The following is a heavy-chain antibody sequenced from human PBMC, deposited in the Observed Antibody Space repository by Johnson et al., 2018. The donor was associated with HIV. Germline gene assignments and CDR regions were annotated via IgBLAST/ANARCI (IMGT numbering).Heavy chain of an antibody. CDR1: GFTFSYYA. D-gene: IGHD3-10*01. V-gene: IGHV3-30*04. CDR3: AKGRGYYGSGRENDSFEM. J-gene: IGHJ3*02. Sequence: VQLVESGGGVVQPGRSLRLSCAASGFTFSYYAMHWVRQAPGKGLEWMAVISHDGSNRYYADSVKGRFTISRDNPMHTLYPKLNSRMAEDTAVYFCAKGRGYYGSGRENDSFEMWGQGTMVTVSS. CDR2: ISHDGSNR.